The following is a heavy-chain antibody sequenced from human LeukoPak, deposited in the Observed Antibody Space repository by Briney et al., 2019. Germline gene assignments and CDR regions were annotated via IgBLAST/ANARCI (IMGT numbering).Heavy chain of an antibody. CDR1: GGTFSSYA. J-gene: IGHJ5*02. Sequence: SVKVSCKASGGTFSSYAISWVRQAPGQGLEWMGGIIPIFGTANYAQKSQGRVTITANESTSTAYMELSSLRSEDTAVYYCARDSSGHYNWFDPWGQGTLVTVSS. V-gene: IGHV1-69*13. CDR2: IIPIFGTA. D-gene: IGHD3-22*01. CDR3: ARDSSGHYNWFDP.